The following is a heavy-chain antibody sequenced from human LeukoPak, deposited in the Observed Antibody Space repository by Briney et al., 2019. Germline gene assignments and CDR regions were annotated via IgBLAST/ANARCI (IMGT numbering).Heavy chain of an antibody. CDR3: ARDLRYHYGSAYYGMDV. Sequence: PGASVKVSCKASGYTFTSYAMHWVRQAPGQRLEWMGWINAGNGNTKYSQKFQGRVTITRDTSASTAYMELSSLRSEDTAVYYCARDLRYHYGSAYYGMDVWGKGTTVTVSS. J-gene: IGHJ6*04. V-gene: IGHV1-3*01. CDR2: INAGNGNT. CDR1: GYTFTSYA. D-gene: IGHD3-10*01.